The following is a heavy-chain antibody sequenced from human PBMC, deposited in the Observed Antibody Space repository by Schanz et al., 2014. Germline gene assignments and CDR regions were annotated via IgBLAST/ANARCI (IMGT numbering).Heavy chain of an antibody. D-gene: IGHD2-21*02. CDR2: ISGSGGST. J-gene: IGHJ4*02. Sequence: EVQLLESGGGLVQPGGSLRLSCAASGFTFSSYAMSWVRQAPGKGLEWVSAISGSGGSTYYADSVKGRFIISRDNSKNSLYLQMNSLRAEDTAVYYCARDLNRCGGDCYSGWGQGTLVTVSS. CDR1: GFTFSSYA. CDR3: ARDLNRCGGDCYSG. V-gene: IGHV3-23*01.